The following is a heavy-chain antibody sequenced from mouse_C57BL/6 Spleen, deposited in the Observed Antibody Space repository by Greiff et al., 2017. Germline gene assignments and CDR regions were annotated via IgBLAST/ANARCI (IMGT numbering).Heavy chain of an antibody. V-gene: IGHV10-1*01. D-gene: IGHD2-3*01. CDR3: VRSGYSSYAMDY. CDR2: IRSKSNNYAT. CDR1: GFSFNTYA. J-gene: IGHJ4*01. Sequence: EVQRVESGGGLVQPKGSLKLSCAASGFSFNTYAMNWVRQAPGKGLEWVARIRSKSNNYATYYADSVKDRFTISRDDSESMLYLQMNNLKTEDTAMYYCVRSGYSSYAMDYWGQGTSVTVSS.